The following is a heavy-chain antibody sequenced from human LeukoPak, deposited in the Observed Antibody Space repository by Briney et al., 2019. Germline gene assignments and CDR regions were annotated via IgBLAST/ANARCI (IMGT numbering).Heavy chain of an antibody. CDR3: ARRDCTNGVCYTIPNWYFDL. V-gene: IGHV4-34*01. J-gene: IGHJ2*01. D-gene: IGHD2-8*01. CDR1: GGSFSGYY. Sequence: RPSETLSLTCAVYGGSFSGYYWSWIRQPPGKGLEWIGEINHSGSTNYNPSLKSRVTISVDTSKNQFSLKLSSVTAADTAVYYCARRDCTNGVCYTIPNWYFDLWGRGTLVTVSS. CDR2: INHSGST.